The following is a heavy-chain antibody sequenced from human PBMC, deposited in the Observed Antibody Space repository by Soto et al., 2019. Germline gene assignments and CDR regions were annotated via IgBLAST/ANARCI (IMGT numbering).Heavy chain of an antibody. D-gene: IGHD2-8*01. CDR3: ARGVLA. J-gene: IGHJ5*02. CDR2: ISPSGSP. V-gene: IGHV4-30-2*01. CDR1: GGSVNSGGYS. Sequence: KASETLSLTCSVSGGSVNSGGYSWSWIRQPPGKGLEWIGFISPSGSPAYNPSLKSRVNISVDRSNNQISLELSSVTAADTAVYYCARGVLAWGPGTLVTVSS.